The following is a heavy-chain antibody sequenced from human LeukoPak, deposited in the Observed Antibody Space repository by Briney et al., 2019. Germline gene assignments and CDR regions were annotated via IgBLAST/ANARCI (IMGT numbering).Heavy chain of an antibody. V-gene: IGHV7-4-1*02. CDR3: ARALIAAAGTGEAPLYFQH. Sequence: ASVKVSCKASGYTFTSYAMNWVRQAPGQGLEWMGWINTNTGNPTYAQGFTGRFVFSLDTSVSTAYLQISSLKAEDTAVYYCARALIAAAGTGEAPLYFQHWGQGTLVTVSS. J-gene: IGHJ1*01. D-gene: IGHD6-13*01. CDR1: GYTFTSYA. CDR2: INTNTGNP.